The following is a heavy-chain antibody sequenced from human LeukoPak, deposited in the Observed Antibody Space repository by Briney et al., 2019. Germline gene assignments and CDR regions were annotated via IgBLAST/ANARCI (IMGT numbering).Heavy chain of an antibody. J-gene: IGHJ4*02. CDR2: INDSGST. V-gene: IGHV4-4*02. CDR1: GGSITSNHW. Sequence: SETLSLTCAVSGGSITSNHWWSWIRQPPGKGLEWIGEINDSGSTHYNTSLNSRVTISVDTSKNQVYLKLSSVTAADTAIYYCARGVSHRNFDWLFYWGQGTLVTVSS. D-gene: IGHD3-9*01. CDR3: ARGVSHRNFDWLFY.